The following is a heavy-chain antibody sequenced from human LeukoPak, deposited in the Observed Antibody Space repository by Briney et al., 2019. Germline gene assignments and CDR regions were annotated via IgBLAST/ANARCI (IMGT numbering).Heavy chain of an antibody. CDR3: ARTVSAGYDSSVGWFDP. Sequence: GESLKISCKGSGYSFTSYWIGWVRQMPGKGLEWMGIIYPGDSDTRYSPSFQGQVTISADKSISTAYLQWSSLKASDTAMYYCARTVSAGYDSSVGWFDPWGQGTLVTVSS. D-gene: IGHD3-22*01. J-gene: IGHJ5*02. CDR2: IYPGDSDT. CDR1: GYSFTSYW. V-gene: IGHV5-51*01.